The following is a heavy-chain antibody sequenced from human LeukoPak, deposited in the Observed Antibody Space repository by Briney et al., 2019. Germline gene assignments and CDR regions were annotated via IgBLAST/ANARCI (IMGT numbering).Heavy chain of an antibody. CDR3: ARGGIAVAGTSDY. D-gene: IGHD6-19*01. J-gene: IGHJ4*02. Sequence: GGSLRLSCAASGFTFSSYAMHWVRQAPGKGLEYVSAISSNGGSTYYANSVKGRFTISRDNSKNTLYLQMGSLRAEDMAVYYCARGGIAVAGTSDYWGQGTLVTVSS. CDR2: ISSNGGST. CDR1: GFTFSSYA. V-gene: IGHV3-64*01.